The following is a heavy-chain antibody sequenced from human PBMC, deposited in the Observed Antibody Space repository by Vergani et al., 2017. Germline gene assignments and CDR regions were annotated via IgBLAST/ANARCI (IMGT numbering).Heavy chain of an antibody. CDR3: ARDRVLWFGELLADFDY. Sequence: QVQLLESGGGLVQPGRSLRLSCAASGFTFSSYAMHWVRQAPGKGLEWVAVISYDGSNKYYADSVKGRFTISRDNSKNTLYLQMNSLRAEDTAVYYCARDRVLWFGELLADFDYWGQGTLVTVSS. V-gene: IGHV3-30-3*01. CDR1: GFTFSSYA. J-gene: IGHJ4*02. D-gene: IGHD3-10*01. CDR2: ISYDGSNK.